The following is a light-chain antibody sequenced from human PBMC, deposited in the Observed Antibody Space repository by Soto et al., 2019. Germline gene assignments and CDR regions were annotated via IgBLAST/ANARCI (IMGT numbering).Light chain of an antibody. CDR3: QQYQNWPYT. V-gene: IGKV3-15*01. CDR1: QSVSDN. Sequence: DTVLTQSPATLSVSPGERASFSCRASQSVSDNTAWYQQKPGQAPRLLIYGAYNRASGVPARFSGFGSGTEFTLTISGLQSEDSATYFCQQYQNWPYTFGQGTKVDIK. CDR2: GAY. J-gene: IGKJ2*01.